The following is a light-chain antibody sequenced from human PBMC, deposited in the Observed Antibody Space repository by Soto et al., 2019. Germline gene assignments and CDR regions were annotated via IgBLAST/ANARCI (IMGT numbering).Light chain of an antibody. Sequence: EIVMTQSPATLSVSPGERATLSCRASQSVGSNLAWYQQKPGQAPRLLIYGASTRATGIPARFSGSGSGTEFTLTISSLQSEDFAVYYCQQHNNWPPEYTFGQGTKLEIK. CDR3: QQHNNWPPEYT. J-gene: IGKJ2*01. CDR1: QSVGSN. CDR2: GAS. V-gene: IGKV3-15*01.